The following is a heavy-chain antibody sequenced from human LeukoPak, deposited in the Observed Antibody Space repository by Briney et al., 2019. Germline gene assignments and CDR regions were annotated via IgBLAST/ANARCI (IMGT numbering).Heavy chain of an antibody. J-gene: IGHJ4*02. CDR1: GGSISSYY. D-gene: IGHD3-10*01. Sequence: SETLSLTCTVSGGSISSYYWSWIRQPPGKGLEWIGYIYYSGSTNYNPSLKSRVTISVDTSKNQFSLKLSSVTAADTAVYYCARDPYDSGSYLYWGQGTLVTVSS. CDR2: IYYSGST. V-gene: IGHV4-59*01. CDR3: ARDPYDSGSYLY.